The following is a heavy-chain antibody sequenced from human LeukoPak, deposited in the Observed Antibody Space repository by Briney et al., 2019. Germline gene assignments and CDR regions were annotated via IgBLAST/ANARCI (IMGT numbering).Heavy chain of an antibody. V-gene: IGHV5-51*01. J-gene: IGHJ6*03. D-gene: IGHD6-19*01. CDR3: ARREAVAGTDYYYYMDV. Sequence: GESLKISCKGSGYSFTSYWIGWVRQMPGKGLEWMGIIYPGDSDTRYSPSFQGQVTTSADKSISTAYLQWSSLKASDTAMYYCARREAVAGTDYYYYMDVWGKGTTVTVSS. CDR1: GYSFTSYW. CDR2: IYPGDSDT.